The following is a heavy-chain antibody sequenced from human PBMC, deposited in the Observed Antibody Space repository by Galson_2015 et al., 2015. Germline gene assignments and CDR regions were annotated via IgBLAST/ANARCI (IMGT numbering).Heavy chain of an antibody. J-gene: IGHJ4*02. CDR2: ISAYNGNT. V-gene: IGHV1-18*01. CDR3: ARGGATDFDD. CDR1: GGTFNNYH. Sequence: SVKVSCKASGGTFNNYHINWVRQAPGQGLEWMGWISAYNGNTKYAQNLQGRVTMTADTSTSTAYMELRSLRSDDTAVYYCARGGATDFDDWGQGTLVTVSS. D-gene: IGHD1-26*01.